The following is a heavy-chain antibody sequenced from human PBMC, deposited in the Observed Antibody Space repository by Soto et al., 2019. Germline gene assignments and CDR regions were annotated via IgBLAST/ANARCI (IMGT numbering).Heavy chain of an antibody. CDR3: ARVDRVADTVDY. J-gene: IGHJ4*02. CDR1: GGSITSYY. D-gene: IGHD6-19*01. Sequence: SETLSLTCTVSGGSITSYYWSWIRQPPGMGLEWIVYIYYRGSTNYNPSLKSRVTISVYTPKNQFSLNLSSVTAADTAVYYCARVDRVADTVDYWGQGTLVTVSS. V-gene: IGHV4-59*01. CDR2: IYYRGST.